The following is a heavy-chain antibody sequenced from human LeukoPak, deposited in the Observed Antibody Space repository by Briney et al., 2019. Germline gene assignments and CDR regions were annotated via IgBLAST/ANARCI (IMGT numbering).Heavy chain of an antibody. CDR1: GYTFTGYY. Sequence: ASVKVSCKASGYTFTGYYMHWVRQAPGQGLEWMGWINPNSGGTNYAQKFQGRVTMTRGTSISTAYMELSRLRSDDTAVYYCARDLKIAAVTWGFDPWGQGTLVTVSS. CDR2: INPNSGGT. J-gene: IGHJ5*02. CDR3: ARDLKIAAVTWGFDP. V-gene: IGHV1-2*02. D-gene: IGHD1-26*01.